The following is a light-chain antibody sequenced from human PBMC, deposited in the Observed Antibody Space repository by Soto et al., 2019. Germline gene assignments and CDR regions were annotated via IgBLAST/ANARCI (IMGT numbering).Light chain of an antibody. V-gene: IGKV3-20*01. CDR3: QQYGSSPVT. CDR1: QTVNNIY. CDR2: GAS. Sequence: EIVLTQSPGTLSLSPGERVTLSCRASQTVNNIYLAWYQQTPGQAPRLLIYGASNRATGIPGRFGGSGSGTDFTLTISRLEPEDFAMYYCQQYGSSPVTFGGGTKVDIK. J-gene: IGKJ4*01.